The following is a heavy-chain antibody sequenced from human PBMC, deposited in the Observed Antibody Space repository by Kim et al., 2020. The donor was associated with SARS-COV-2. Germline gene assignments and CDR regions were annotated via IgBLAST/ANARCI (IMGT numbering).Heavy chain of an antibody. J-gene: IGHJ4*02. V-gene: IGHV4-34*01. Sequence: SETLSLTCAVYGGSFSGYYWSWIRQPPGKGLEWIGEINHSGSTNYNPSLKSRVTISVDTSKNQFSLKLSSVTAADTAVYYCARGGEGYYGSAEVLVYWGQGTLVTVSS. D-gene: IGHD3-10*01. CDR3: ARGGEGYYGSAEVLVY. CDR1: GGSFSGYY. CDR2: INHSGST.